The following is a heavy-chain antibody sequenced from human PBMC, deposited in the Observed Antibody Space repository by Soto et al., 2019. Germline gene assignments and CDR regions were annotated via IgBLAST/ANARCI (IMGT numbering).Heavy chain of an antibody. V-gene: IGHV4-31*03. Sequence: TLSLTCTVSGGSTSSGGYYWSWIRQHPGKGLEWIGYIYYSGNTYYNPSLKRRVTISVDTSKNQFSLKLSSVTAADTAVYYCASVPKSGSYYRRNYFDHWGQGTLVTVSS. CDR1: GGSTSSGGYY. D-gene: IGHD1-26*01. J-gene: IGHJ4*02. CDR2: IYYSGNT. CDR3: ASVPKSGSYYRRNYFDH.